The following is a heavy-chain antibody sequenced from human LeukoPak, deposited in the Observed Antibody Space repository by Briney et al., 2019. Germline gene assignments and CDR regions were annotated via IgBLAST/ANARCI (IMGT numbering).Heavy chain of an antibody. D-gene: IGHD7-27*01. J-gene: IGHJ4*02. CDR3: AGSLGPLTEY. Sequence: GGSLRLSCAASGFNFASQWMHWVRQTPGKGLVWVSRINSGGSGTGYADSVEGRFTISRDNAKNTLYLQMNSLRAEDTAVYYCAGSLGPLTEYWGQGTLVTVSS. CDR1: GFNFASQW. CDR2: INSGGSGT. V-gene: IGHV3-74*01.